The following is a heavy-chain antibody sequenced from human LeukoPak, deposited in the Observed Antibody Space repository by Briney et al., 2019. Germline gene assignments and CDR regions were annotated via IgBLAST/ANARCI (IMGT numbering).Heavy chain of an antibody. CDR2: IYYSGST. CDR1: GGSISSYY. D-gene: IGHD5-12*01. CDR3: ARDPATNYYGMDV. J-gene: IGHJ6*02. V-gene: IGHV4-59*01. Sequence: SETLPLTCTVSGGSISSYYWSWIRQPPGKGLEWIGYIYYSGSTNYNPSLKSRVTISVDTSKNQFSLKLSSVTAADTAVYYCARDPATNYYGMDVRGQGTTVTVSS.